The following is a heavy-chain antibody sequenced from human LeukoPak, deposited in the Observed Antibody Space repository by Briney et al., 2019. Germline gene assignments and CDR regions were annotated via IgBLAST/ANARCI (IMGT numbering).Heavy chain of an antibody. CDR3: ARNSDSSGYYSDY. CDR2: IWYDGSNK. D-gene: IGHD3-22*01. J-gene: IGHJ4*02. Sequence: PGGSLRLSCAASGFTFSRSGMHWVRQAPGKGLEWVAVIWYDGSNKYYGDSVKGRFTISRDNSKNTLYLQMNSLRAEDTAVYYCARNSDSSGYYSDYWGQGTLVTVSS. V-gene: IGHV3-33*01. CDR1: GFTFSRSG.